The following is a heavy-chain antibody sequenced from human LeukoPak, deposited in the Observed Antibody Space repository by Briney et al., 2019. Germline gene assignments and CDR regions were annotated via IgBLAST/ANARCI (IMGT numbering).Heavy chain of an antibody. J-gene: IGHJ4*02. CDR1: GFTFTAYL. CDR2: MSSDGNAM. CDR3: VRESEYYFDHSASFDY. Sequence: GRSLRLSCAASGFTFTAYLIHWVRQAPGKGLEWVAVMSSDGNAMFYAGSVKGRFTISRDNSKNTLYLQMNSLRAEDTAVYYCVRESEYYFDHSASFDYWGQGTLVTVSS. V-gene: IGHV3-30-3*01. D-gene: IGHD3-22*01.